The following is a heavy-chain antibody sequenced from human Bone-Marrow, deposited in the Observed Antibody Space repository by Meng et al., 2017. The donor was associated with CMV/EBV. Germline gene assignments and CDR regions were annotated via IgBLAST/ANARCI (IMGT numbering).Heavy chain of an antibody. CDR2: INPPSGGT. Sequence: ASVKVSCKASGHTFTDYYIHWVRQAPGQGLEWMGWINPPSGGTNYAQQFHGRVTLTRDTSISTAYMDLNRLTSDDTAIYYCSTSTAWRLANWGQGTLVTVSS. V-gene: IGHV1-2*02. CDR3: STSTAWRLAN. D-gene: IGHD2-2*01. CDR1: GHTFTDYY. J-gene: IGHJ1*01.